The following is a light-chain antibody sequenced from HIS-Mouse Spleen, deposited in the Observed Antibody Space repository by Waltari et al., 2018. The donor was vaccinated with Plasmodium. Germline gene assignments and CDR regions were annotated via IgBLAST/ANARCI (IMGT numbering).Light chain of an antibody. V-gene: IGKV1-9*01. CDR2: AAS. J-gene: IGKJ5*01. CDR3: QQLNSYPIT. Sequence: DIQLTQSPSFLSASVGDRVTITCRASQGISSYLAWYQQKPGKAPKLLSYAASTLQSGVPSRFSGSGSGTEFTLTISSLQPEDFATYCCQQLNSYPITFGQGTRLEIK. CDR1: QGISSY.